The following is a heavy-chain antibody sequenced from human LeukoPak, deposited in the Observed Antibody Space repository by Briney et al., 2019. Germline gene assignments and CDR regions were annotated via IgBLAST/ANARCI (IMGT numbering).Heavy chain of an antibody. V-gene: IGHV4-34*01. Sequence: PSETLSLTCDVYGGAFSGYLWNWIRQPPGKGLEWIGEISQSGIANYNPSLKSRVTISVDTSKNQFSLKLISVTAADTAVYYCARGSSYYDPRGYLDYWGQGTLITVSS. D-gene: IGHD3-22*01. CDR2: ISQSGIA. J-gene: IGHJ4*02. CDR3: ARGSSYYDPRGYLDY. CDR1: GGAFSGYL.